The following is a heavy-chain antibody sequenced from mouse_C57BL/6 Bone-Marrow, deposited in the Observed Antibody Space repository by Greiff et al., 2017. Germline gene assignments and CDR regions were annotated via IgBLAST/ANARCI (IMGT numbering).Heavy chain of an antibody. CDR2: INSDGGST. J-gene: IGHJ3*01. CDR1: EYEFPSHD. CDR3: ARRGDYGEFAY. Sequence: EVQRVESGGGLVQPGESLKLSCESNEYEFPSHDMSWVRKTPEKRLELVAAINSDGGSTYYPDTMERRFIISRDNTKRTLYLQMSSLRSDDTALFYCARRGDYGEFAYWGQGTLVTVSA. D-gene: IGHD1-1*01. V-gene: IGHV5-2*01.